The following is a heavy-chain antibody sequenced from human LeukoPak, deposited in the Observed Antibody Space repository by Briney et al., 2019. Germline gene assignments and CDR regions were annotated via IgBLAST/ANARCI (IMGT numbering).Heavy chain of an antibody. J-gene: IGHJ6*02. V-gene: IGHV3-21*01. CDR3: ARDLFQQWLVPGYYYYYGMDV. D-gene: IGHD6-19*01. CDR1: GFTFSSYS. Sequence: PGGSPRLSCAASGFTFSSYSMNWVRQAPGKGLEWVSSISSSSSYIYYADSVKGRFTISRDNAKNSLYLQMNSLRAEDTAVYYCARDLFQQWLVPGYYYYYGMDVWGQGTTVTVSS. CDR2: ISSSSSYI.